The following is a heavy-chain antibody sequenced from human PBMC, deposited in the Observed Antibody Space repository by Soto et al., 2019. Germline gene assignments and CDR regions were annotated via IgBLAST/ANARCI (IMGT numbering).Heavy chain of an antibody. V-gene: IGHV4-4*02. Sequence: SETLSLTCAVSGGSISSDNWWSWVRQPPGKGLEWIGEIYYIGATNYSPSLKSRVTILVDKSNNQFSLRLSSVTAADTAVYYCARREGTGWAYWGQGTLVTVS. CDR1: GGSISSDNW. CDR2: IYYIGAT. D-gene: IGHD6-19*01. CDR3: ARREGTGWAY. J-gene: IGHJ4*02.